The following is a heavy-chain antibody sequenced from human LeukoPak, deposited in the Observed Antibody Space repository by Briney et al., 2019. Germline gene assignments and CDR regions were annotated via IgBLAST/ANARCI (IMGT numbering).Heavy chain of an antibody. J-gene: IGHJ6*02. CDR3: ARDGLEPQSPYYYYGMDV. V-gene: IGHV3-30-3*01. CDR1: GFTFSSYA. CDR2: ISYDGSNK. Sequence: GGSLRLSCAASGFTFSSYAMHWVRQAPGKGLEWVAVISYDGSNKYYADSVKGRFTISRDNSKNTLYLQTNSLRAEDTAVYYCARDGLEPQSPYYYYGMDVWGQGTTVTVSS. D-gene: IGHD1-1*01.